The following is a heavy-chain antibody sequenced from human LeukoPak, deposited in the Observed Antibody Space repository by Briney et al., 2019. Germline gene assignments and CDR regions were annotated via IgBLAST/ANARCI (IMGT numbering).Heavy chain of an antibody. V-gene: IGHV3-21*01. D-gene: IGHD4/OR15-4a*01. CDR2: ISSSSSYI. Sequence: GGSLRLSCAASGFTFSSYSMNWVRQAPGKGLEWVSSISSSSSYIYYADSVKGRFTISRDNAKNSLYLQMNSLRAEDTAVYYCARVMTIADYFDYWGQGTLVTVSS. CDR1: GFTFSSYS. J-gene: IGHJ4*02. CDR3: ARVMTIADYFDY.